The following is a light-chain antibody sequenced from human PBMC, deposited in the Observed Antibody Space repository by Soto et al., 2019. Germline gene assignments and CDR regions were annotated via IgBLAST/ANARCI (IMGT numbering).Light chain of an antibody. CDR1: SSDVGGYNY. CDR2: DVT. CDR3: CSYGGLYTWV. Sequence: QSVLTQPRSVSGSPGQSVTISCTGTSSDVGGYNYVSWYQQHPGKAPKLIIYDVTKRPSGVPDRFSGSKSGHTASLTISGLQAEDEADYHCCSYGGLYTWVFGGGTKVTVL. J-gene: IGLJ3*02. V-gene: IGLV2-11*01.